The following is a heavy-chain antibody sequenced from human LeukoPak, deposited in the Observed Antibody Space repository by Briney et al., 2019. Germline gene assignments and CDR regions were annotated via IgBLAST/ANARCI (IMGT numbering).Heavy chain of an antibody. Sequence: AGGSLRLSCAASGFTFDDYGMSWVRQAPGKGLEWVANIKQDGSEKYYVDSVKGRFTISRDNAKNSLYLQMNSLRAEDTAVYYCARVPYYYGSGSYLDYYYMDVWGKGTTVTISS. CDR1: GFTFDDYG. V-gene: IGHV3-7*03. CDR2: IKQDGSEK. D-gene: IGHD3-10*01. J-gene: IGHJ6*03. CDR3: ARVPYYYGSGSYLDYYYMDV.